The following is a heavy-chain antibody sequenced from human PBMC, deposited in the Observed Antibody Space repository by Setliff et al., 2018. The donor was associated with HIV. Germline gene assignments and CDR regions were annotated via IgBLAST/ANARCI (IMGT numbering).Heavy chain of an antibody. CDR2: INHSVST. CDR1: GGSISSGSYY. D-gene: IGHD2-2*01. CDR3: ARVGQLLLGDYFYMDV. J-gene: IGHJ6*03. Sequence: PSETLSLTCTVSGGSISSGSYYWSWIRQSPGKGLEWIGEINHSVSTNYNPSLKSRVTMSVDKSKNQFSLRLTSVTAADTAVYYCARVGQLLLGDYFYMDVWGKGTSVTVSS. V-gene: IGHV4-39*07.